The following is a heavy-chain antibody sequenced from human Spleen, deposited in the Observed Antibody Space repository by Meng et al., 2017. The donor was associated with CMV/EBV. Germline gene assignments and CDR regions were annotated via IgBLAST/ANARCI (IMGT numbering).Heavy chain of an antibody. Sequence: VQDQPWAVGLFKPAETLSVTCAVYGGSFSGYYWSWIRQPPGKGLEWIGEINHSGSTNYNPSLKSRVTISVDTSKYQFSLQLSSVTAADTAVYYCARDRGSSSNWFDPWGQGTLVTVSS. CDR1: GGSFSGYY. J-gene: IGHJ5*02. CDR2: INHSGST. CDR3: ARDRGSSSNWFDP. D-gene: IGHD6-6*01. V-gene: IGHV4-34*01.